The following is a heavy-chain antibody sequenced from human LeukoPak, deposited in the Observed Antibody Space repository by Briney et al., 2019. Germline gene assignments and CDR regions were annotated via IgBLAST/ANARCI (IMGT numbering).Heavy chain of an antibody. CDR2: MNLNSGNT. V-gene: IGHV1-8*01. CDR1: GYTFTSYD. CDR3: ARGITMVRGGVNWFDP. Sequence: ASVKVSCKASGYTFTSYDINWVRQATGQGLEWMGWMNLNSGNTGYAEKFQGRVTMTRNTSISTAYMELSSLRSEDTAVYYCARGITMVRGGVNWFDPWGQGTLVTVSS. D-gene: IGHD3-10*01. J-gene: IGHJ5*02.